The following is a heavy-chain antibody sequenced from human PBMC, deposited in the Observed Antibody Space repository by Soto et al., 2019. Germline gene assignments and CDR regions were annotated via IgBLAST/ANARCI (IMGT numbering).Heavy chain of an antibody. D-gene: IGHD3-9*01. Sequence: QVQLVQSGAEVKKPGSSVKVSCKASGGTFSSYAISWVRQAPGQGLEWMGGIIPIFGTANYAQKFQGRVTITTDESTSTAYMELSSLRSEDTAVYYCASARYFDWLPTYYYYCGMDVWGQGTTVTVSS. V-gene: IGHV1-69*01. J-gene: IGHJ6*02. CDR1: GGTFSSYA. CDR2: IIPIFGTA. CDR3: ASARYFDWLPTYYYYCGMDV.